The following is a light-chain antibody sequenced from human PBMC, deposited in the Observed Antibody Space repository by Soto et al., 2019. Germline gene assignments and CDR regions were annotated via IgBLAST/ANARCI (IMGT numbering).Light chain of an antibody. Sequence: QSALTQPRSVSGSPGQSVTISCTGTTSDVGGYNYVSWYQQHPGKAPKLIIFDATKRPSGVPDRFSGSKSGNTASLTISGLLAEDEADYYCCSYAGSYNYVFGTGTKVTVL. V-gene: IGLV2-11*01. CDR1: TSDVGGYNY. CDR2: DAT. CDR3: CSYAGSYNYV. J-gene: IGLJ1*01.